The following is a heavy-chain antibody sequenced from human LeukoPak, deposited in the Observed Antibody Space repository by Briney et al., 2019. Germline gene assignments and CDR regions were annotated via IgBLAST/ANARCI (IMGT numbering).Heavy chain of an antibody. V-gene: IGHV1-8*01. J-gene: IGHJ5*02. Sequence: ASVKVSCKASGYTFTSYDINWVRQATGQGLEWMGWMNPNSGNTDCAQKFQGRVTMTSDTSISTAYMELSSLRSEDTAVYYCARGIPAAAGGNWFDPWGQGTLVTVSS. CDR2: MNPNSGNT. CDR1: GYTFTSYD. CDR3: ARGIPAAAGGNWFDP. D-gene: IGHD6-25*01.